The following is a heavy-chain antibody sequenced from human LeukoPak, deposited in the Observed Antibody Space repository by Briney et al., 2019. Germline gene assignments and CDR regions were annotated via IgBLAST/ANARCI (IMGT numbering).Heavy chain of an antibody. CDR3: ARALGVTAFDP. V-gene: IGHV1-2*07. CDR2: INPNSGGT. J-gene: IGHJ5*02. D-gene: IGHD7-27*01. CDR1: VYTFTVYY. Sequence: ASVTVSFTCSVYTFTVYYMHWVRQAPGQGHGWMGWINPNSGGTNYAHKFQSRVTITRDTSISTAYMELSRLRCDDTAVYYCARALGVTAFDPWGQGTLVSVSS.